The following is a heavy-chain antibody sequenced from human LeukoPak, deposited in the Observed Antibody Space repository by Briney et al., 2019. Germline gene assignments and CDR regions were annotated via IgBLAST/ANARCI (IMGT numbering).Heavy chain of an antibody. CDR1: GGSVSSGSYY. V-gene: IGHV4-61*01. CDR2: IYYSGST. Sequence: PSETLSLTCTASGGSVSSGSYYWSWIRQPPGKGLEWIGYIYYSGSTNYNPSLKSRVTISVDTSKNQFSLKLSSVTAADTAVYYCARDRDITGTTSDAFDIWGQGTMVTVSS. D-gene: IGHD1-20*01. CDR3: ARDRDITGTTSDAFDI. J-gene: IGHJ3*02.